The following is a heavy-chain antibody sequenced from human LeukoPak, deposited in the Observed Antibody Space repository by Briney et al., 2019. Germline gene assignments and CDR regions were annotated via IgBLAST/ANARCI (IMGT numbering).Heavy chain of an antibody. V-gene: IGHV3-53*01. J-gene: IGHJ4*02. CDR2: FYSGGRT. D-gene: IGHD3-10*01. Sequence: PGGSLRLSCAASGFPVSSNYMSWVRQAPGKGLEWVAVFYSGGRTSYADSVKGRFTISRDISENTVYLQMNSLRVEDTAVYYCTRSLLWLGEFHSWGQGTVVTVSS. CDR3: TRSLLWLGEFHS. CDR1: GFPVSSNY.